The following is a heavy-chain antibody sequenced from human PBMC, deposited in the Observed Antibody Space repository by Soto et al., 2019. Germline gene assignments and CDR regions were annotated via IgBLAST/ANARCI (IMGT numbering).Heavy chain of an antibody. Sequence: ASVKVSCKASGYTFTSYGISWVRQAPGQGLEWMGWISAYNGNTNYAQKLQGRVTMTTDTSTSTAYMELRNLRSDDTAVYYCARGDYNFWSGYSIRPPADYWGQGTLVTVSS. J-gene: IGHJ4*02. CDR3: ARGDYNFWSGYSIRPPADY. D-gene: IGHD3-3*01. CDR2: ISAYNGNT. CDR1: GYTFTSYG. V-gene: IGHV1-18*01.